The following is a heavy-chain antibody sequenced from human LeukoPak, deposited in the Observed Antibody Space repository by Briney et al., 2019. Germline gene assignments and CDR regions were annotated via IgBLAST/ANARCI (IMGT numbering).Heavy chain of an antibody. CDR3: AKAQWGGSPLYYGMDV. J-gene: IGHJ6*02. CDR1: GFTFSSYS. D-gene: IGHD3-16*01. Sequence: GGSLRLSCAASGFTFSSYSMNWVRQAPGKGLEWVSSISSSSSYIYYADSVKGRFTISRDNSKNTLYLQMNSLRAEDTAVYYCAKAQWGGSPLYYGMDVWGQGTTVTVSS. CDR2: ISSSSSYI. V-gene: IGHV3-21*01.